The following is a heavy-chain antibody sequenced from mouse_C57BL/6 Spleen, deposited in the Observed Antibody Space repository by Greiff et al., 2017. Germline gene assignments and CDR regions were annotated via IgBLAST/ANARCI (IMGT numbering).Heavy chain of an antibody. D-gene: IGHD2-4*01. CDR1: GYSITSGYY. V-gene: IGHV3-6*01. J-gene: IGHJ3*01. CDR3: ARDRGIYYDYVPFAY. Sequence: EVQLQQSGPGLVKPSQSLSLTCSVTGYSITSGYYWNWIRQFPGNKLEWMGYISYDGSNNYNPSLKNRISITRDTSKNQFFLKLNSVTTEDTDTYYCARDRGIYYDYVPFAYWGQGTLVTVSA. CDR2: ISYDGSN.